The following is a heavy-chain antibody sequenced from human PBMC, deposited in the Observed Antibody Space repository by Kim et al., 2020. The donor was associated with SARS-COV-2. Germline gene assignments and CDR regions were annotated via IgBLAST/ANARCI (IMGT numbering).Heavy chain of an antibody. J-gene: IGHJ4*01. CDR2: IFHSGLT. Sequence: SETLSLICTVSGDSISSGPFYWTWIRQSPGRGLEWIGSIFHSGLTYYNPSLNSRVTMSVDTSKNQFSLKLPSVTAADTAVYYCARRRGYASGRYPLDYWG. CDR1: GDSISSGPFY. V-gene: IGHV4-39*01. CDR3: ARRRGYASGRYPLDY. D-gene: IGHD6-19*01.